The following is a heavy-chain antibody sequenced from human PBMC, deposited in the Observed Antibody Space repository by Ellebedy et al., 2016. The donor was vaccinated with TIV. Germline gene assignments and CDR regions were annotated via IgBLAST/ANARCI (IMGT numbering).Heavy chain of an antibody. J-gene: IGHJ4*02. CDR3: TRPLRGD. CDR1: GYSFTSYW. Sequence: KVSCKGSGYSFTSYWIGWVRQLPGKGLEWMGMIHPGDSDTKYSPSFQGQVTISADKSIGTAYLQWSSLKASDSAMYYCTRPLRGDWGQGTLVTVSS. V-gene: IGHV5-51*01. D-gene: IGHD3-10*01. CDR2: IHPGDSDT.